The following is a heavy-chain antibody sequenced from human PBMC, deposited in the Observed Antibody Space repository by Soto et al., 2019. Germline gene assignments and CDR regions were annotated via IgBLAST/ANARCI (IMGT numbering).Heavy chain of an antibody. CDR2: IKQEGSEK. Sequence: GGSLRLSCAASGFTFRSYWMSWVRQAPGKGLEWVANIKQEGSEKYYVDSVKGRFTISRDNAKNSLFLQMNSLRAEDTAVYYRARVRRSGDYWGQGTLVTVSS. CDR3: ARVRRSGDY. V-gene: IGHV3-7*01. D-gene: IGHD3-3*01. CDR1: GFTFRSYW. J-gene: IGHJ4*02.